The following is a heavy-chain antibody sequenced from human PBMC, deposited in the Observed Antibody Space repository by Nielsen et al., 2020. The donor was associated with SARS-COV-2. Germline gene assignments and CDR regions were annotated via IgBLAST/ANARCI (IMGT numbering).Heavy chain of an antibody. J-gene: IGHJ6*02. CDR1: GGTFSSYA. Sequence: SVKVSCKASGGTFSSYAISWVRQAPGQGLEWMGGIIPIFGTANYAQKFQGRVTITADKSTSTAYMELSSLRSEDTAVYYCARRDYQKGPRYYYGMDAWGQGTTVTVSS. D-gene: IGHD4/OR15-4a*01. V-gene: IGHV1-69*06. CDR3: ARRDYQKGPRYYYGMDA. CDR2: IIPIFGTA.